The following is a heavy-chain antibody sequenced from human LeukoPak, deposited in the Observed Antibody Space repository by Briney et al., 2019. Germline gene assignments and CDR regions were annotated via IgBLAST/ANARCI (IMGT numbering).Heavy chain of an antibody. J-gene: IGHJ4*02. CDR1: GFTFSSYS. D-gene: IGHD2-15*01. V-gene: IGHV3-21*01. Sequence: PGGSLGLSCAASGFTFSSYSMNWVRQAPGKGLEWVSSISSSSSYIYHADSVKGRFTISRDNAKNSLYLQMNSLRAEDTAVYYCARVPLYCSGGSCPFDYWGQGTLVTVSS. CDR2: ISSSSSYI. CDR3: ARVPLYCSGGSCPFDY.